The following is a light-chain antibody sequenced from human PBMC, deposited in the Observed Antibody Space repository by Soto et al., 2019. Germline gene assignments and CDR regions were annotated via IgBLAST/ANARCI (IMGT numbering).Light chain of an antibody. CDR3: QHYGNSPT. V-gene: IGKV3-20*01. Sequence: EIVFTQSPGTLYLSLGERVTLSCRASQSVSSGYLAWYQQKPGQAPRLLIYGASRRATGIPDRFSGSGSGTDFTISISRLEPEDFAVYWCQHYGNSPTFGQGTKVDI. J-gene: IGKJ1*01. CDR2: GAS. CDR1: QSVSSGY.